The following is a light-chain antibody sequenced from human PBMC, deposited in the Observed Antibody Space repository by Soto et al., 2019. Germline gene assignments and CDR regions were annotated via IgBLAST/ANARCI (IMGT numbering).Light chain of an antibody. Sequence: DSQMTQSPSSVSASVGDRVTITCRASQGINIWLAWYQQKPGKAPKLLISGASSLESGVPSRFSGSGSGTDFTLTINSLQPEDFATYYCQQANTFPVIFGQGTRLEIK. CDR2: GAS. CDR1: QGINIW. J-gene: IGKJ5*01. V-gene: IGKV1D-12*01. CDR3: QQANTFPVI.